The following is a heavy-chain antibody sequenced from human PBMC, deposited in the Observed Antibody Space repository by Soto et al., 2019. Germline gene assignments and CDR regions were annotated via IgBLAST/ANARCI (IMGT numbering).Heavy chain of an antibody. Sequence: QVQLVESGGGVVQPGRSLRLSCAASGFTFSSYGMHWVRQAPGKGLEWVAVIWYDGSNKYYADSVKGRFTISRDNSKNTLYLQMNGLGAEDTAVYYCARDGYCSGGSCYSVPVFDYWGQGTLVTVSS. CDR3: ARDGYCSGGSCYSVPVFDY. CDR1: GFTFSSYG. V-gene: IGHV3-33*01. J-gene: IGHJ4*02. CDR2: IWYDGSNK. D-gene: IGHD2-15*01.